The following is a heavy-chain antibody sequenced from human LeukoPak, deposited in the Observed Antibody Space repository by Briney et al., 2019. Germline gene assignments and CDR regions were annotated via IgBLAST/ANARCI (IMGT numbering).Heavy chain of an antibody. J-gene: IGHJ3*02. Sequence: SETLSLTCTVSGGSISSYYWSWIRQPPGKGLEWIGYIYYSGSTNYNPSLKSRVTISVDTSKNQFSLKLSSVTAADTAVYYCARHWGDMIVVVSDAFDIWGQGTVVAVSS. V-gene: IGHV4-59*08. CDR3: ARHWGDMIVVVSDAFDI. CDR1: GGSISSYY. D-gene: IGHD3-22*01. CDR2: IYYSGST.